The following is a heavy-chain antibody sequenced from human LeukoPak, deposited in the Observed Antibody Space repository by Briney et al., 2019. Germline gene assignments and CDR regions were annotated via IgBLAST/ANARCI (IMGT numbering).Heavy chain of an antibody. J-gene: IGHJ4*02. CDR2: VNHSGYT. CDR3: ARMTAGHDY. V-gene: IGHV4-34*01. CDR1: GTSFTSYY. D-gene: IGHD2-21*02. Sequence: SETLSLTCGVSGTSFTSYYWSWIRQTPGKGLEWIGEVNHSGYTNMNPSLKSRVTISVDTSKNQFSLMMTSVTAADRAVYFCARMTAGHDYWGQGILVTVSS.